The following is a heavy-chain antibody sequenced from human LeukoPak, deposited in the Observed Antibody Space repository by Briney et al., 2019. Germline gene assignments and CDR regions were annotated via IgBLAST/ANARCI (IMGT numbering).Heavy chain of an antibody. CDR3: ARPLGRYCGSTSCPRNWFDP. Sequence: PGGSLRLSCAASGLTFSSYEMNWVRQAPGKGLEWVSFISGSGSTIYYADSVKGRFTISRDNAKNSLYLQMNGLRAEDTAVYYCARPLGRYCGSTSCPRNWFDPWGQGTLVTVSS. J-gene: IGHJ5*02. V-gene: IGHV3-48*03. CDR1: GLTFSSYE. D-gene: IGHD2-2*01. CDR2: ISGSGSTI.